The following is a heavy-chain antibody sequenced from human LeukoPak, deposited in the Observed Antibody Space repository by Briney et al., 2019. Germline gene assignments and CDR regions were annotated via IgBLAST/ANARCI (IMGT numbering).Heavy chain of an antibody. D-gene: IGHD3-3*01. J-gene: IGHJ3*02. CDR1: GYSISSGYY. CDR2: IYHSGST. Sequence: SETLSLTCTVSGYSISSGYYWGWIRQPPGKGLEWIGSIYHSGSTYYNPSLKSRVTISVDTSKNQFSLKLSSVTAADTAVYYCARDVIFLGRYYDFWSGNPSDAFDIWGQGTMVTVSS. CDR3: ARDVIFLGRYYDFWSGNPSDAFDI. V-gene: IGHV4-38-2*02.